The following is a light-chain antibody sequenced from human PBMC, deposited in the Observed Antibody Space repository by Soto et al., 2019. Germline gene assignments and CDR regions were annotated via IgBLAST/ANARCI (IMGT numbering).Light chain of an antibody. CDR3: QHYNSYSEA. CDR1: QTISSW. Sequence: DIQMTQSPSTLSGSVGDRVTITCRASQTISSWLAWYQQKPGKAPKLLIYKASTLKSGVPSRFSGSGSGREFTLTISSLQHDDFATYYCQHYNSYSEAFGQGTKVDIK. CDR2: KAS. V-gene: IGKV1-5*03. J-gene: IGKJ1*01.